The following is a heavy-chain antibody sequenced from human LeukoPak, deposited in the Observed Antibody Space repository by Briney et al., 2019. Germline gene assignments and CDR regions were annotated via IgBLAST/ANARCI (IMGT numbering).Heavy chain of an antibody. Sequence: GGSLRLSCAASGFTFGSYAMSWVRQAPGKGLEWVSAISGSGGSTYYADSVKGRFTTSRDNSKNTLYLQMNSLRAEDTAVYYCAKDRGIDLGFDYWGQGTLVTVSS. CDR3: AKDRGIDLGFDY. D-gene: IGHD2-21*01. V-gene: IGHV3-23*01. CDR2: ISGSGGST. CDR1: GFTFGSYA. J-gene: IGHJ4*02.